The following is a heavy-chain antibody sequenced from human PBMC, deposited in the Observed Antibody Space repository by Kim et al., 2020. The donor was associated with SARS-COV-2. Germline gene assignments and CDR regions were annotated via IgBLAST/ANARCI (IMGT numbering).Heavy chain of an antibody. J-gene: IGHJ4*02. CDR3: AKDILRDGYNPLFDY. D-gene: IGHD5-12*01. V-gene: IGHV3-43*02. CDR2: ISGDGGST. Sequence: GGSLRLSCAASGFTFDDYAMHWVRQAPGKGLEWVSLISGDGGSTYYADSVKGRFTISRDNSKNSLYLQMNSLRTEDTALYYCAKDILRDGYNPLFDYWGQGTLVTVSS. CDR1: GFTFDDYA.